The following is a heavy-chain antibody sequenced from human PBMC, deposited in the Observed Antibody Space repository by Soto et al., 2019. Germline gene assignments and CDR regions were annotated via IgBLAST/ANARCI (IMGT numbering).Heavy chain of an antibody. CDR3: ARVHRKYYYDSSGYFGAFDI. V-gene: IGHV3-11*01. Sequence: QVQLVESGGGLVKPGGSLRLSCAASGFTFSDYYMSWIRQAPGKGLEWVSYISSSGSTIYYADSVKGRFTISRDNAKNSLYLQMNSLRAEDTAVYYCARVHRKYYYDSSGYFGAFDIWGQGTMVTVSS. CDR2: ISSSGSTI. J-gene: IGHJ3*02. D-gene: IGHD3-22*01. CDR1: GFTFSDYY.